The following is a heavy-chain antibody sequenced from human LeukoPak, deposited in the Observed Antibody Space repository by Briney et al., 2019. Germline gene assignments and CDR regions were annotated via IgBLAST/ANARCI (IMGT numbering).Heavy chain of an antibody. CDR1: GFTFSSYA. J-gene: IGHJ4*02. CDR2: ISGSGGST. D-gene: IGHD6-6*01. V-gene: IGHV3-23*01. CDR3: AKDPWVIAARGGFDY. Sequence: GGSLRLSCAASGFTFSSYAMSWVRQAPGKGLEWVSAISGSGGSTYYADSAKGRFTISRDNSKNTLYLQMNSLRAEDMAVYYCAKDPWVIAARGGFDYWGQGTLVTVSS.